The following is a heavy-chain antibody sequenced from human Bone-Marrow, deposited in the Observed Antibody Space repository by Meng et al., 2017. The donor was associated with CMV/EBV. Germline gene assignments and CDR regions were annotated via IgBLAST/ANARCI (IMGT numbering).Heavy chain of an antibody. CDR1: GFTFSSYA. CDR3: AKGSGDYYGSGSYLDY. Sequence: GESLKISCAASGFTFSSYAMSWVRQAPGKGLEWVSAISGSGGSTYYADSVKGRFTISRDNSKNTLYLQMNSLRAEDTAVYYCAKGSGDYYGSGSYLDYWGQGTLVTVSS. V-gene: IGHV3-23*01. J-gene: IGHJ4*02. CDR2: ISGSGGST. D-gene: IGHD3-10*01.